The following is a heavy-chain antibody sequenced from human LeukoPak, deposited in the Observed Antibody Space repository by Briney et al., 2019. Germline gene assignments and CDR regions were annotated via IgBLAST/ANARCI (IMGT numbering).Heavy chain of an antibody. CDR3: ARANIVVVPAARAKYYFDF. V-gene: IGHV3-21*01. CDR1: GFTFTSYS. CDR2: ISSSSSYI. J-gene: IGHJ4*02. Sequence: GGSLRLSCAASGFTFTSYSMNWVRQAPGKGLEWVSSISSSSSYIYYADSVKGRFTISRDNAKNSLYLQMNSLRAEDTAVYYCARANIVVVPAARAKYYFDFWGQGTLVTVSS. D-gene: IGHD2-2*01.